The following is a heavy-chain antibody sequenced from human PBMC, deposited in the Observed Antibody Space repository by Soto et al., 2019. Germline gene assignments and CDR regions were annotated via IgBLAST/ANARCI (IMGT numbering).Heavy chain of an antibody. V-gene: IGHV4-31*02. CDR3: ARSIDP. CDR1: SGCISSGGFY. Sequence: SETLALACTVSSGCISSGGFYWSWIRQHPGKGLEWIGYIYYSGSTYYNTSLKSRVTISVDTSKNQFSLKLSSVTAADTAVYYCARSIDPWGQGTLVTVSS. CDR2: IYYSGST. J-gene: IGHJ5*02.